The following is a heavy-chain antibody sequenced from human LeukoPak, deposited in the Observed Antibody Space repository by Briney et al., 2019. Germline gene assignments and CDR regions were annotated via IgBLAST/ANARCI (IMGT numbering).Heavy chain of an antibody. D-gene: IGHD1-14*01. V-gene: IGHV3-53*01. Sequence: GGSLRLSCAASGFTVITNDMTWVRQAPGKGLEWVSVLYSDGNTKDADSVQGRFTISRDNSKNTLYLEMNSLSPDDTAVYYCARGVEPLAANTLAYWGQGTLVTVSS. CDR3: ARGVEPLAANTLAY. J-gene: IGHJ4*02. CDR1: GFTVITND. CDR2: LYSDGNT.